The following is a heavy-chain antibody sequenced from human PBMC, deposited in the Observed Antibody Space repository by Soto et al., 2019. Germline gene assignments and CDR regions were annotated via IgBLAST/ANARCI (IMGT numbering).Heavy chain of an antibody. CDR2: IKHGGSS. CDR3: ARGGSSDWQVALDI. J-gene: IGHJ3*02. Sequence: QVQQQPWGAGLLKPSETLSLTCTVYAGSFSHFYWNWIRQSPGKGLEWIGKIKHGGSSSYDPSLRSRVSISVDMSKNQFPLTLSSVTAADTAVHYCARGGSSDWQVALDIWGQGTMVPVSS. V-gene: IGHV4-34*01. CDR1: AGSFSHFY. D-gene: IGHD6-19*01.